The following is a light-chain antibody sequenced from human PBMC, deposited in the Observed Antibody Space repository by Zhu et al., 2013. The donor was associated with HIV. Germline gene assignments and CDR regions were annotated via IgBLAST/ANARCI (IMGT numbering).Light chain of an antibody. CDR2: DTS. CDR3: QQRLEWPGT. J-gene: IGKJ1*01. V-gene: IGKV3-11*01. CDR1: QSVSRY. Sequence: EIVLTQSPGTLSLSPGERATLYCRASQSVSRYLTWYQQKPGQAPRLLIYDTSNRATGIPARFSGSGSGTDFTLTISSLEPEDFAVYYCQQRLEWPGTFGQGTKVEIK.